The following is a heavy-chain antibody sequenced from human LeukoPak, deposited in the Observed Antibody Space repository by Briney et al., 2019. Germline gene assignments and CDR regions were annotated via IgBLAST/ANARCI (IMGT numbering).Heavy chain of an antibody. J-gene: IGHJ5*01. CDR1: GFIFSNFE. D-gene: IGHD3-22*01. CDR2: ISHTGDI. V-gene: IGHV3-48*03. CDR3: ARSSGSYRPFDS. Sequence: GGSLRLSCAASGFIFSNFEMNWVRQAPGKGLEWVSHISHTGDIKYADSVKGRFTISRDNSKNSQYLQMTSLRAEDAAVYYCARSSGSYRPFDSWGQGILVTVSS.